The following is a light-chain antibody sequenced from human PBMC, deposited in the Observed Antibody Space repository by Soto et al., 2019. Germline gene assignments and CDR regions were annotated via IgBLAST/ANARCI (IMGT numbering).Light chain of an antibody. CDR3: QQYGSSPPLT. Sequence: EFVLTQSPGTLSLSPGERATLSCRASQSVSSSYLAWYQQKPGQAPRILIYGASTRATGIPDRFSGSGSGTDFXLXISRLEPEDFAVYYCQQYGSSPPLTFGGGTKVEIK. CDR2: GAS. V-gene: IGKV3-20*01. CDR1: QSVSSSY. J-gene: IGKJ4*01.